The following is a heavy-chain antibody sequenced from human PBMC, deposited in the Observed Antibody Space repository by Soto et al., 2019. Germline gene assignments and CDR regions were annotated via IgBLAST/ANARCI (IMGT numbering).Heavy chain of an antibody. CDR2: VSHDGRNT. J-gene: IGHJ4*02. D-gene: IGHD6-19*01. V-gene: IGHV3-30*18. CDR1: GFTFSDYA. CDR3: AKGGRQWLVTSDFNY. Sequence: VQLVESGGGVVQPGRSLRLSCAASGFTFSDYAMHWVRQAPGKGLEWVAVVSHDGRNTHYADSVKGRFTISRDSSKNKVSLEMNSLRAEDTGVYYCAKGGRQWLVTSDFNYWGQGALVTVSS.